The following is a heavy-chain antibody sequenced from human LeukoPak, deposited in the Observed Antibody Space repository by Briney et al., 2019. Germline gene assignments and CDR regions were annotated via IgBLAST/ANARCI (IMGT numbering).Heavy chain of an antibody. CDR2: IAGSGNGYRT. CDR1: GITFNSYG. J-gene: IGHJ6*03. D-gene: IGHD2-2*01. Sequence: GGSLRLSCVASGITFNSYGLSWVRQAPGKGLEWVSSIAGSGNGYRTFYADSVKGRFSISRDNSKNTVYLQMNNLRVEDTAVYYCTRAPAESTMCQECYYYYYMGVWGKGTTVTISS. V-gene: IGHV3-23*01. CDR3: TRAPAESTMCQECYYYYYMGV.